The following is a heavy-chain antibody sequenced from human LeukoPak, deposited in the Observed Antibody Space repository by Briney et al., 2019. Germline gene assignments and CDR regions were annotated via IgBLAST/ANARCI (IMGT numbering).Heavy chain of an antibody. D-gene: IGHD6-13*01. J-gene: IGHJ4*02. Sequence: SLTLSCTATGGTFTSYAISWVRQAPRQGLEWMGGIIPIFGTANYAQKCQGKVTITPDESTSTAYREVSSLRSEDTAVYYCARAAGRAWYPTPLKNQYYFDYCGQGTLGTVSS. CDR1: GGTFTSYA. CDR3: ARAAGRAWYPTPLKNQYYFDY. CDR2: IIPIFGTA. V-gene: IGHV1-69*13.